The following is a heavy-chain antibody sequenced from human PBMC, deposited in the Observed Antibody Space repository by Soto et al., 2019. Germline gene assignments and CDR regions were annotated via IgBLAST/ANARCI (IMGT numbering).Heavy chain of an antibody. J-gene: IGHJ4*02. V-gene: IGHV1-69*06. CDR3: ARSLPLDFGDDGDFDY. Sequence: QVQRVQSGAEVKKPGSSVKVSCKASGGTFRDVAINWLRQAPGQGLEWMGGIIPIFGTPNYAQKFQGRVNITADKSTSTAYMDLSGLRSADTAVYFCARSLPLDFGDDGDFDYWCPGTLVNVSP. D-gene: IGHD4-17*01. CDR2: IIPIFGTP. CDR1: GGTFRDVA.